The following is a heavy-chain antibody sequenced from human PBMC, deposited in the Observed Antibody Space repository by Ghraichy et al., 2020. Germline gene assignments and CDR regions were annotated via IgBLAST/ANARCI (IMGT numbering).Heavy chain of an antibody. D-gene: IGHD2-2*01. Sequence: SETLSLTCTVSGASISDYYWAWIRQPPGKGLECLGFFHFGGNSNYKPSLKSRVAMSADTSKNQFSLNLRSVTAADTAVYYCARLYIVMIPTSIWAFDIWGQGTMVTISS. CDR2: FHFGGNS. V-gene: IGHV4-59*08. CDR3: ARLYIVMIPTSIWAFDI. J-gene: IGHJ3*02. CDR1: GASISDYY.